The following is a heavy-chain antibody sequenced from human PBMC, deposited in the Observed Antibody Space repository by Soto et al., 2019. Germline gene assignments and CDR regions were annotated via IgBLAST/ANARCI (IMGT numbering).Heavy chain of an antibody. D-gene: IGHD3-10*01. CDR2: IYYSGST. Sequence: SETLSLTCTVSGGSISSSSYYWGWIRQPPGKGLEWIGSIYYSGSTYYNPSLKSRVTISVDTSKNQFSLKLSSVTAADTAVYYCASPPPLWFGEPYYGMDVWGQGTTVTVSS. J-gene: IGHJ6*02. V-gene: IGHV4-39*01. CDR3: ASPPPLWFGEPYYGMDV. CDR1: GGSISSSSYY.